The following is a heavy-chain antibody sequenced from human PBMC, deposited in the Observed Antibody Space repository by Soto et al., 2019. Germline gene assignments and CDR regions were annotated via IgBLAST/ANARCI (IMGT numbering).Heavy chain of an antibody. Sequence: GASVKVSCKVSGYTLTELSMHWVRQAPGKGLEWMGGFDPEDGETIYAQKFQGRVTMTEDTSTDTAYMGLSSLRSEDTAVYYCATAPMAYGTNYDSSGYYFGYWGQGTLVTVSS. CDR2: FDPEDGET. J-gene: IGHJ4*02. D-gene: IGHD3-22*01. CDR1: GYTLTELS. CDR3: ATAPMAYGTNYDSSGYYFGY. V-gene: IGHV1-24*01.